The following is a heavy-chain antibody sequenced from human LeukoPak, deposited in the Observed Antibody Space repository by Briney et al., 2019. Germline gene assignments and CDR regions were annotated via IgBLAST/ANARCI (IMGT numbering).Heavy chain of an antibody. V-gene: IGHV4-38-2*02. CDR3: AREAGGDYYHTSDYSQRDS. J-gene: IGHJ4*02. CDR2: IHRSGNT. D-gene: IGHD3-22*01. Sequence: SETLSLSCTVSGYSSSSGYYWAWIRQPPGRRLEWIGTIHRSGNTNYNPSLKSRITISLDMSKNQFSLKVHSVTAADTAVYYCAREAGGDYYHTSDYSQRDSWGQGTLVTVSS. CDR1: GYSSSSGYY.